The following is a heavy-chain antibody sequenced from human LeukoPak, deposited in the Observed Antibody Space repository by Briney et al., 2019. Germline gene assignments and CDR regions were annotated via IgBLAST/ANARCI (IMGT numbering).Heavy chain of an antibody. CDR2: ISYTSSYI. CDR1: GFTFSTYN. D-gene: IGHD1-14*01. CDR3: ARAGRAGTQAYSDY. V-gene: IGHV3-21*01. Sequence: GGSLRLSCAASGFTFSTYNMNWVRQAPGKGLEWVSCISYTSSYIYDADSVKGRFTISRDNAKNSLSLQMNSLRAEDTAVYYCARAGRAGTQAYSDYWGQGTLVTVSS. J-gene: IGHJ4*02.